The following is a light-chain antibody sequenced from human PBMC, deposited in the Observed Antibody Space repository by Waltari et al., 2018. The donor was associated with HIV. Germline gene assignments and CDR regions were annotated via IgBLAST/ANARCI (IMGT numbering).Light chain of an antibody. V-gene: IGKV3-20*01. J-gene: IGKJ1*01. CDR3: QQYGSPWT. CDR2: GAS. Sequence: EIVLTQSPGTLSLSPGERATLSCRASQSVSSSYLAWYQQKPGQAPRLLIYGASSRATGIPDRFSGSGSGTDFTLTISRLEPEDFVVYYGQQYGSPWTFGQGTKVEIK. CDR1: QSVSSSY.